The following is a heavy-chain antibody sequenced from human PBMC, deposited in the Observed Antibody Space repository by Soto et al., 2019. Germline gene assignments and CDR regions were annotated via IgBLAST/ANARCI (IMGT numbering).Heavy chain of an antibody. CDR2: ITPSGGNT. CDR3: ARDFNIGGMHA. V-gene: IGHV1-46*01. D-gene: IGHD5-12*01. J-gene: IGHJ6*02. Sequence: GASVKVSCKASGYTFTSYYMHWVRQAPGQGLEWMGIITPSGGNTNYAQRLQGRVTMTTDTSTSTAYLELRSMRSDDTAVYYCARDFNIGGMHAWGQGTTVIVS. CDR1: GYTFTSYY.